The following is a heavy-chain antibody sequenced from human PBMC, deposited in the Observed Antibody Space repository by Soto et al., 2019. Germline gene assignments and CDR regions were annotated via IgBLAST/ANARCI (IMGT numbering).Heavy chain of an antibody. J-gene: IGHJ4*02. CDR3: AKDDSSGWYGSFDY. CDR2: IDASTGRT. CDR1: GFAFSGYP. D-gene: IGHD6-19*01. V-gene: IGHV3-23*01. Sequence: EVQLLESGGGLVQPGGSLRLSCAASGFAFSGYPMSWVRQTPGKGLEWVSGIDASTGRTYFAGSVEGRFTISRDNTKNTLYLQMSSLRVGDTAIYYCAKDDSSGWYGSFDYWGQGTLVPVSS.